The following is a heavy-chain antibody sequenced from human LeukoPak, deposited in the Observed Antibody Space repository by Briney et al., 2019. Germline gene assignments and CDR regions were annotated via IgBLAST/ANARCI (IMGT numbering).Heavy chain of an antibody. D-gene: IGHD2-2*01. CDR2: ISYDGSNK. CDR3: AREGYCSSTSCYPNWFDP. Sequence: GSLRLSCAASGFTFSSYAMHWVRQAPGKGLEWVAVISYDGSNKYYADSVKGRFTISRDNSKNTLYLQMNSLRAEDTAVYYCAREGYCSSTSCYPNWFDPWGQGTLVTVSS. J-gene: IGHJ5*02. CDR1: GFTFSSYA. V-gene: IGHV3-30*04.